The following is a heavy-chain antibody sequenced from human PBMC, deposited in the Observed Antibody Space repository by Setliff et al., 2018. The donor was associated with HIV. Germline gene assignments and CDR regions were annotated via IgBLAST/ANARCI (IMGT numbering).Heavy chain of an antibody. J-gene: IGHJ5*02. CDR1: GDSISSGGYY. V-gene: IGHV4-61*09. Sequence: PSETLSLTCKVSGDSISSGGYYWTWIRKPAGKRLEWIGHIYTNGATKYNPSLKSRVTISRDTSKNQFSLKLTSVTAADTAIYYCTRDWRAYGLMGSWGQGMLVTVSS. D-gene: IGHD4-17*01. CDR3: TRDWRAYGLMGS. CDR2: IYTNGAT.